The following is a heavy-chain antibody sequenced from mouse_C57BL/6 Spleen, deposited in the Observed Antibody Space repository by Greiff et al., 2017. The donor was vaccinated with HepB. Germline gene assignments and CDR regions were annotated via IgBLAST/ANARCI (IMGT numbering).Heavy chain of an antibody. Sequence: VQLQQPGAELVRPGSSVKLSCKASGYTFTSYWMDWVKQRPGQGLECIGNIYPSDSETHYNQKFKDKATLTVDKSSSTAYMQLSSLTSEDSAVYYCARGGYSNYGFDYWGQGTTLTVSS. D-gene: IGHD2-5*01. V-gene: IGHV1-61*01. CDR3: ARGGYSNYGFDY. CDR1: GYTFTSYW. CDR2: IYPSDSET. J-gene: IGHJ2*01.